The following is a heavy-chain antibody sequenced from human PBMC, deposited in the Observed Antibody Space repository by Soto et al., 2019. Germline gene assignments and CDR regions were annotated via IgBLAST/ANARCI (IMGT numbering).Heavy chain of an antibody. Sequence: ASVKVSCKASGYTFTSYAMHWVRQAPGQRLEWMGWINAGNGNTKYSQKFQGRVTITRDTSASTAYMELSSLRSEDTAVYYCAKGGSITMVREVINWGQGTMVTVSS. D-gene: IGHD3-10*01. CDR3: AKGGSITMVREVIN. CDR2: INAGNGNT. J-gene: IGHJ3*01. CDR1: GYTFTSYA. V-gene: IGHV1-3*01.